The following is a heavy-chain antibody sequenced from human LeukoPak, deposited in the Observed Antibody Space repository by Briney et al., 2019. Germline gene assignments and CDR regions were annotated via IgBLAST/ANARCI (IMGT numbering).Heavy chain of an antibody. CDR1: GFTFSSYA. Sequence: PGRSLRLSCAASGFTFSSYAMHWVRQAPGKGLEWVAVISYDGSNKYYADSVKGRFTISRDNSKNTLYLQMNSLSAEDTAMYYCAREHSAFDYWGQGTLVTVSS. V-gene: IGHV3-30-3*01. CDR2: ISYDGSNK. CDR3: AREHSAFDY. J-gene: IGHJ4*02.